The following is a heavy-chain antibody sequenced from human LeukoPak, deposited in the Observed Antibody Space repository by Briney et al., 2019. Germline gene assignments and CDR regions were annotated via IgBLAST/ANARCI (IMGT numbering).Heavy chain of an antibody. V-gene: IGHV4-31*03. CDR2: IYYSGST. D-gene: IGHD4-4*01. J-gene: IGHJ6*02. Sequence: SETLSLTCTVSGGSISSGGYYWSWIRQHPGKGLEWIGYIYYSGSTYYNPSLKSRVTISVDTSKNQFSLKLSSVTAADTAVYYCARGGAHDYSNYAGMDVWGQGTTVTVSS. CDR1: GGSISSGGYY. CDR3: ARGGAHDYSNYAGMDV.